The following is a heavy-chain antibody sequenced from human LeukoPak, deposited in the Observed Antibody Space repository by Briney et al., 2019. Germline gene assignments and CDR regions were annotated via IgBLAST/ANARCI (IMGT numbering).Heavy chain of an antibody. D-gene: IGHD6-13*01. CDR1: GFTFSNAW. CDR3: TTAPAALDY. Sequence: GGSLRLSCAASGFTFSNAWMSWVRQAPGKGLEWVGRLKSKTDGGTTDYAAPVKGRFTISRDDSKNTLYLQMNSLKTEDTAVYYCTTAPAALDYWGQGTLVTVSS. J-gene: IGHJ4*02. V-gene: IGHV3-15*01. CDR2: LKSKTDGGTT.